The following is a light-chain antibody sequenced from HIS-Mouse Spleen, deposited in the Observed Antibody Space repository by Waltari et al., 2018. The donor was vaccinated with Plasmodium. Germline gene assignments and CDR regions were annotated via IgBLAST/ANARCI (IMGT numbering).Light chain of an antibody. Sequence: EIVMTQSPATLSVSPGERATLSCRASQSVSSNLAWYQQKPGQAPRLLIYGASTRATGIPARFSGSESGTEVTLTISSMQSEDFAVYYCQQYNNWPRTFGQGTKVEIK. CDR1: QSVSSN. CDR3: QQYNNWPRT. J-gene: IGKJ1*01. V-gene: IGKV3-15*01. CDR2: GAS.